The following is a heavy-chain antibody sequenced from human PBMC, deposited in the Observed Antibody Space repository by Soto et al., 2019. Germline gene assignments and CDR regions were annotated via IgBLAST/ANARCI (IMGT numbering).Heavy chain of an antibody. Sequence: GGSLRLSCVASGFSFGTYSMHWVRQAPGKGLEWVAIISYDGIKKYYADSVEGRFTISRDNSENTVYLQMNSLRAEDTAVYYCTVLRFLQWSPDVDHWGQGTLVTVSS. D-gene: IGHD3-3*01. J-gene: IGHJ4*02. CDR2: ISYDGIKK. CDR1: GFSFGTYS. V-gene: IGHV3-30-3*01. CDR3: TVLRFLQWSPDVDH.